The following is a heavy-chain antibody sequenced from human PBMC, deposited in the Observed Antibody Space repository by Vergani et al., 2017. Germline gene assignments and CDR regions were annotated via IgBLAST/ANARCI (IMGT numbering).Heavy chain of an antibody. Sequence: EVQLLESGGGLVQPGGSLRLSCAASGFTFSSYAMSWVRQAPGKGLEWVSAISGSGGSTYYADSVKGRFTISRDNSKNTLYLQMNSLRAEDTAVYYCAKDGSSGWYNYYYGMDVWGQGTTVTVSS. CDR2: ISGSGGST. D-gene: IGHD6-19*01. CDR1: GFTFSSYA. J-gene: IGHJ6*02. CDR3: AKDGSSGWYNYYYGMDV. V-gene: IGHV3-23*01.